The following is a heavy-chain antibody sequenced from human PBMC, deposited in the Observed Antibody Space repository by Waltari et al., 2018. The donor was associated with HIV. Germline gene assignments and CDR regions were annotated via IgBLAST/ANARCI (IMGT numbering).Heavy chain of an antibody. CDR2: INSYDGNT. Sequence: QAQLVQSGAEVKNPGASVKVSCKASGYIFTNYHINWVRPAPGKGLAWMGWINSYDGNTNYAHMFQGRFTMTTDTSTNTVYMEFRSLRSDDTAVYYCARDRGLGNKYYKVPYYFDYWGQGTLVTVSA. J-gene: IGHJ4*02. V-gene: IGHV1-18*01. CDR1: GYIFTNYH. CDR3: ARDRGLGNKYYKVPYYFDY. D-gene: IGHD2-8*01.